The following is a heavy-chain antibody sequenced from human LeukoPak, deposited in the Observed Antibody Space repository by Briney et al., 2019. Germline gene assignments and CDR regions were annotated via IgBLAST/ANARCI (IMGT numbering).Heavy chain of an antibody. D-gene: IGHD1-1*01. CDR3: ARELGYNWNDVFDY. Sequence: GGSLRLSCAASGFTFSSYSMNWVRQAPGKGLEWVSSISSSSSYIYYADSVKGRFTISRDNAKDSLYLQMNSLRAEDTAVYYCARELGYNWNDVFDYWGQGTLVTVSS. J-gene: IGHJ4*02. CDR1: GFTFSSYS. V-gene: IGHV3-21*01. CDR2: ISSSSSYI.